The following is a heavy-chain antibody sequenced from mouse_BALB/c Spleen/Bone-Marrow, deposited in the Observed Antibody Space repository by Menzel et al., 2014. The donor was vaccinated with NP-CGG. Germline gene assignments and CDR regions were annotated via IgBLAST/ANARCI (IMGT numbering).Heavy chain of an antibody. V-gene: IGHV4-1*02. CDR2: INPDSSTI. Sequence: VQLKQSGGGLVQPGGSLKLSCAASGFDFSRYWMSWARQAPGKGLEWIGEINPDSSTINYTPSLKDKFIISRDNAKNTLYLQMSKVRSEDTALYYCALLGNYGYFDVWGAGTTVTVSS. CDR3: ALLGNYGYFDV. D-gene: IGHD2-1*01. CDR1: GFDFSRYW. J-gene: IGHJ1*01.